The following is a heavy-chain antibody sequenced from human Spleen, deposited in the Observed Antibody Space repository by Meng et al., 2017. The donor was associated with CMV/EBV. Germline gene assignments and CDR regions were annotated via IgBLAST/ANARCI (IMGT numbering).Heavy chain of an antibody. CDR1: GFTFSSYA. Sequence: GGSLRLSCAASGFTFSSYAMHWVRQAPGKGLEWVAVISYDGSNKYYADSVKGRFTISRDNSKNTLYLQMNSLRAEDTAVYYCARGPGYCSSTSCYYWFDPWGQGTLVTVSS. CDR3: ARGPGYCSSTSCYYWFDP. J-gene: IGHJ5*02. D-gene: IGHD2-2*01. CDR2: ISYDGSNK. V-gene: IGHV3-30-3*01.